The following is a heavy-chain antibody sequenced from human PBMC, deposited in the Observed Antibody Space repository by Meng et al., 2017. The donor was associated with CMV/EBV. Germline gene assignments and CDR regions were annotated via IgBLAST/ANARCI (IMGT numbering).Heavy chain of an antibody. V-gene: IGHV3-23*01. J-gene: IGHJ4*02. Sequence: DSGFSFSSYAMTWVRQAPGRGLEWVSGISGSGDATHYADSVRGRFTMSRDNSKNMLHLQMNSLRVEDTAIYYCAKGVYSDHAHYLAYWGQGTLVTVSS. D-gene: IGHD5-12*01. CDR3: AKGVYSDHAHYLAY. CDR2: ISGSGDAT. CDR1: GFSFSSYA.